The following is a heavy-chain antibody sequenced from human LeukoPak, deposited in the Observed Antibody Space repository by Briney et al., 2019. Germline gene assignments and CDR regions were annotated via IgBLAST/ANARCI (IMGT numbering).Heavy chain of an antibody. CDR3: AVLSRMIAENGWFDP. V-gene: IGHV4-38-2*02. CDR2: INHSGST. CDR1: AYSISSGYC. Sequence: SETLSLTCTVSAYSISSGYCWGWIRQPPGKGLEWIGEINHSGSTNYNPSLKSRVTISVDTSKNQFSLKLSSVTAADTAVYYCAVLSRMIAENGWFDPWGQGTLVTVSS. D-gene: IGHD3-22*01. J-gene: IGHJ5*02.